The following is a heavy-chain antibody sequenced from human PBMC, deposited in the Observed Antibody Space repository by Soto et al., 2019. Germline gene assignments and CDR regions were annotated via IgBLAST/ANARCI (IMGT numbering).Heavy chain of an antibody. D-gene: IGHD3-22*01. V-gene: IGHV3-21*01. Sequence: EVQLVESGGGLVKPGGSLRLSCAASGFTFSSYSMNWVRQAPGKGLEWVSSISSSSSYIYYADSVKGRFTISRDNAKNSLYLQMNSLRAEDTPVYYCARVQYYDSSGYQIWGQGTLVTVSS. CDR1: GFTFSSYS. CDR2: ISSSSSYI. CDR3: ARVQYYDSSGYQI. J-gene: IGHJ4*02.